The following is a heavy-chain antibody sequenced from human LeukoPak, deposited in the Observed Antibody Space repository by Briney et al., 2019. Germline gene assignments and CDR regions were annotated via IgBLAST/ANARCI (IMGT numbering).Heavy chain of an antibody. CDR1: GFTFSSYA. Sequence: PAGGSLRLSCAASGFTFSSYAMSWVRQAPGKGLEWVSAISGSGDSTYYADSVKGRFTISRDNSKNTLYLQMNSLRAEDTAVYYCAKGDDYVWGSYRYPQGGFDYWGQGTLVTVSS. J-gene: IGHJ4*02. CDR3: AKGDDYVWGSYRYPQGGFDY. D-gene: IGHD3-16*02. CDR2: ISGSGDST. V-gene: IGHV3-23*01.